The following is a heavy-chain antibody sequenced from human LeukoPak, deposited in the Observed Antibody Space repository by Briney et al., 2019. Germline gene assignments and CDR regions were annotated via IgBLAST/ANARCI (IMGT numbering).Heavy chain of an antibody. J-gene: IGHJ4*02. CDR2: FDPEDGET. Sequence: ASVKVSCKVSGYTLTELSMHWVRQAPGKGLEWMGGFDPEDGETIYAQKFQGRVTMTEDTSTDTAYMELGSLRSEDTAVYYCATAAVAGTYFDYWGQGTLVTVSS. V-gene: IGHV1-24*01. D-gene: IGHD6-19*01. CDR1: GYTLTELS. CDR3: ATAAVAGTYFDY.